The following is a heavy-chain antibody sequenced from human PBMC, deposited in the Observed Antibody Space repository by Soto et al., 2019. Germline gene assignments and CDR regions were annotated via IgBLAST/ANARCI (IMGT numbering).Heavy chain of an antibody. CDR1: GFSINNYA. D-gene: IGHD4-17*01. V-gene: IGHV3-23*01. CDR2: FSAGGRA. CDR3: AKESRPEHYGDILFDY. Sequence: VQLLESGGAFVQPGGSLRLSCAASGFSINNYAVSWVRQAPGKGLEWVSTFSAGGRAYYADSVRGRFSVARDRSQNTGDLQLSVLRPEDSAVYYWAKESRPEHYGDILFDYWGQATRVTVSS. J-gene: IGHJ4*02.